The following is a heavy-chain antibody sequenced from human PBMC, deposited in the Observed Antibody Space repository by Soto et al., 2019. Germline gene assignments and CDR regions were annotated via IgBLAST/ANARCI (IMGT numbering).Heavy chain of an antibody. CDR1: GDSISSGGYY. CDR3: ARATITVRGYSYGNYYYYGMDV. D-gene: IGHD5-18*01. Sequence: QVQLQESGPGLVKPSQTLSLTCTVSGDSISSGGYYWSWIRQHPGKGLEWIGYVYYSGSTDYSPSLTSRITNSVDTSKNQVSLKLSAVTAADTAVYYCARATITVRGYSYGNYYYYGMDVWGQGTTVTVSS. J-gene: IGHJ6*02. V-gene: IGHV4-31*03. CDR2: VYYSGST.